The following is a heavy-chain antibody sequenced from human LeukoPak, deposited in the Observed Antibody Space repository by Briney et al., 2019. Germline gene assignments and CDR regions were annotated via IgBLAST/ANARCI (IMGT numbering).Heavy chain of an antibody. V-gene: IGHV3-23*01. CDR3: AKDHDNTDYYYYFDS. Sequence: GGSLRISCAASGFSFDAMSWVRQAPGQGLEWVSGISETGRTTSYTDSVKGRFTISRDTSKNTLHLQMNRLRAEDTALYYCAKDHDNTDYYYYFDSWGQGTLVTVSS. CDR2: ISETGRTT. D-gene: IGHD2-21*02. J-gene: IGHJ4*02. CDR1: GFSFDA.